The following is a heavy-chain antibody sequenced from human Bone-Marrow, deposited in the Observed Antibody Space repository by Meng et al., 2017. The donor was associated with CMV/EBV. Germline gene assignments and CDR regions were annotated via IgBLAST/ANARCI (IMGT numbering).Heavy chain of an antibody. Sequence: SETLSLTCTVSGGSISSSTYHWGWIRQPPGKGLEWIGSIHNSGTTYYNPSLKSRVTISVDPSKNQFSLKMSSVSAADTAVYYCARDRLYCSSSSCSIIWGQGTLVTVSS. CDR1: GGSISSSTYH. D-gene: IGHD2-2*01. V-gene: IGHV4-39*07. CDR2: IHNSGTT. J-gene: IGHJ4*02. CDR3: ARDRLYCSSSSCSII.